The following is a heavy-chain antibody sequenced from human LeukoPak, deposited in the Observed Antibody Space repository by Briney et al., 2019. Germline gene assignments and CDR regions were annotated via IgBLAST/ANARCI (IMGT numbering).Heavy chain of an antibody. D-gene: IGHD3-10*01. J-gene: IGHJ5*02. CDR1: GFTFSSYA. Sequence: GGSLRLSCAASGFTFSSYAMHWVRQAPGKGLEWVAVISYDGSNKYYADSVKGRFTISRDNSKNTLYLQMNSLRAEDTAAYYCARDPYYYGSGSYYNENGFDPWGQGTLVTVSS. CDR3: ARDPYYYGSGSYYNENGFDP. V-gene: IGHV3-30*04. CDR2: ISYDGSNK.